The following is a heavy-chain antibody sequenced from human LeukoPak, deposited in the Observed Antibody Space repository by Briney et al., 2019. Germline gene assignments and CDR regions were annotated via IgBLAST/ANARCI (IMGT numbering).Heavy chain of an antibody. CDR2: ITSSSSSI. D-gene: IGHD1-1*01. CDR1: GVTVSSTD. Sequence: GGSLRLSCAVSGVTVSSTDMSWVRQAPGKGLEWVSSITSSSSSIYYADSVKGRFTISRDNAKNSLYLQMNSLRAEDTAVYYCANTKQFEYWGQGTLVTVSS. V-gene: IGHV3-21*01. J-gene: IGHJ4*02. CDR3: ANTKQFEY.